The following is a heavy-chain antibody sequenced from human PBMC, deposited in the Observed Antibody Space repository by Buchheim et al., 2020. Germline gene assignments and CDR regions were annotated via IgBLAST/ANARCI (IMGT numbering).Heavy chain of an antibody. Sequence: QVQLVESGGGVVQPGRSLRLSCAASGFTFSSYGMHWVRQAPGKGLEWVAVIWYDGSNTYYADSVKGRFTISRDNSKNTLYLQMNSLGAEDTAVYYCARDAAFGYCSSTSCYGHYYYYGMDVWGQGTT. D-gene: IGHD2-2*03. J-gene: IGHJ6*02. CDR2: IWYDGSNT. CDR3: ARDAAFGYCSSTSCYGHYYYYGMDV. CDR1: GFTFSSYG. V-gene: IGHV3-33*01.